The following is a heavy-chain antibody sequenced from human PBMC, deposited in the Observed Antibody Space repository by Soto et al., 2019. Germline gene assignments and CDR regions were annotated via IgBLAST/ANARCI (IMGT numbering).Heavy chain of an antibody. Sequence: QVQLQESGPGLVKPSETLSLTCTVSVGSLSSYYWSWIRQPPGKGLEWIGYIYYSGSTNYNPSLKSRVTISVDTSKNQFSLKLSCVTAADTAVYYCARDLMIGEGDYYYGMDVWGQGTTVTVSS. V-gene: IGHV4-59*01. J-gene: IGHJ6*02. CDR2: IYYSGST. D-gene: IGHD3-22*01. CDR3: ARDLMIGEGDYYYGMDV. CDR1: VGSLSSYY.